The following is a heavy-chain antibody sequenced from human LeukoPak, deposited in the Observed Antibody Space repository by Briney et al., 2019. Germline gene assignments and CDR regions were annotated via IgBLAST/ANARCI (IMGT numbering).Heavy chain of an antibody. CDR2: IIPIFGTA. D-gene: IGHD3-22*01. J-gene: IGHJ6*04. CDR1: GGTFSSYA. Sequence: SVKVSCKASGGTFSSYAISWVRQAPGQGLEWMGGIIPIFGTANYAQKLQGRVTMTTDTSTSTAYMELRSLRSDDTAVYYCAREGYYYDSSGYPPLDVWGKGTTVTVSS. CDR3: AREGYYYDSSGYPPLDV. V-gene: IGHV1-69*05.